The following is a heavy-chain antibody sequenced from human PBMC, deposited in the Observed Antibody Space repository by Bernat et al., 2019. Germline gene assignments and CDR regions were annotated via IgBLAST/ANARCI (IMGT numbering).Heavy chain of an antibody. CDR2: IWYDGSNK. CDR1: GFTFSSYG. CDR3: ARESSDVDTAMAPLLDSMGFDP. Sequence: QVQLVESGGGVVQPGRSLRLSCAASGFTFSSYGMHWVRQAPGKGLEWLAVIWYDGSNKYYADSVKGRFTISRDNSKNTLYLQMNSLRAEDTAVYYCARESSDVDTAMAPLLDSMGFDPWGQGTLVTVSS. D-gene: IGHD5-18*01. V-gene: IGHV3-33*01. J-gene: IGHJ5*02.